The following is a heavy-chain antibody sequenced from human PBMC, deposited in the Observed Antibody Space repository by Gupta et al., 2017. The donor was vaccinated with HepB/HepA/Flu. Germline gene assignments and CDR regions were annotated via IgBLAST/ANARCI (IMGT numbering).Heavy chain of an antibody. D-gene: IGHD1-26*01. Sequence: EVQLVESGGGLVQPGGSLRLSCAASGFTVSNNYMAWIRQVPGKGLEWVSVIYNGGNTYYADSVKGRFTISRDNYKNTLYLQMNNVSADDTAVYHCARATGGTYLTAEYFHHWGQGTLVTVSA. CDR2: IYNGGNT. V-gene: IGHV3-66*01. CDR1: GFTVSNNY. J-gene: IGHJ1*01. CDR3: ARATGGTYLTAEYFHH.